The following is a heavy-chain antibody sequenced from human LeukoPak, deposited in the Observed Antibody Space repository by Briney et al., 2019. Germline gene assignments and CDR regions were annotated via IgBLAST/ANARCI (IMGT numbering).Heavy chain of an antibody. D-gene: IGHD6-19*01. CDR3: ASWPVGWYGEDS. V-gene: IGHV3-74*01. CDR1: GFTFSSHW. Sequence: PGGSLRLSCAASGFTFSSHWMHWVRQAPGKGLVWVSRINSDGSSTSYADSVKGRFTISRDNAKNTLYLQMNSLRVEDTAVYYCASWPVGWYGEDSWGQGTLVTVSS. CDR2: INSDGSST. J-gene: IGHJ4*02.